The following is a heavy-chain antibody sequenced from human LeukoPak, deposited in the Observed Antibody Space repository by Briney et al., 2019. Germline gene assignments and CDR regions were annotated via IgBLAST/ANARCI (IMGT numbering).Heavy chain of an antibody. D-gene: IGHD2-15*01. Sequence: GGSLRLSCAASGFTFSSYGMHWVRQAPGKGLEWVAVISYDGSNKYYADSVKGRFTISRDNSKNTLFLQMNSLRAEDTAVYYCARVLRYCSGGNCYSGGLGYMDVWGKGTTVTISS. CDR1: GFTFSSYG. CDR3: ARVLRYCSGGNCYSGGLGYMDV. CDR2: ISYDGSNK. J-gene: IGHJ6*03. V-gene: IGHV3-30*03.